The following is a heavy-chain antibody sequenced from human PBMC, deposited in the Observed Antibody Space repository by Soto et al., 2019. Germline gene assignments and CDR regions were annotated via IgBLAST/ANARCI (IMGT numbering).Heavy chain of an antibody. D-gene: IGHD1-7*01. V-gene: IGHV4-59*12. CDR3: ARDGHSNWNYFDP. CDR1: GGSISSYY. Sequence: SETLSLTCTVSGGSISSYYWSWIRQPPGKGLEWIGYIYYSGSTNYNPSLKSRVTISVDTSKNQFSLKLSSVTAADTAVYYCARDGHSNWNYFDPWGRGTLVTVSS. CDR2: IYYSGST. J-gene: IGHJ5*02.